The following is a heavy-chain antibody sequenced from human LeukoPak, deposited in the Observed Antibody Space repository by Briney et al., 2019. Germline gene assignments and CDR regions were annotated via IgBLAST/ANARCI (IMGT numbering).Heavy chain of an antibody. Sequence: SETLSLTCTVSGGSISSYYWGWIRQPPGKGLEWIGSIYYSGTTYYNPSLKSRVTISVDTSKNQFSLKLSSVTAADTAVYYCARAPSTYYDILTGYRQYYFDYWGQGTLVTVSS. J-gene: IGHJ4*02. D-gene: IGHD3-9*01. V-gene: IGHV4-39*07. CDR2: IYYSGTT. CDR3: ARAPSTYYDILTGYRQYYFDY. CDR1: GGSISSYY.